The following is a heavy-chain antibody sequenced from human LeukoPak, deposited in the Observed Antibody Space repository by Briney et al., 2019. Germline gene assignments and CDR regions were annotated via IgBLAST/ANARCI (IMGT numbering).Heavy chain of an antibody. CDR3: ARGPIVGAKGY. J-gene: IGHJ4*02. Sequence: GGSLRLSCAASGFTFSSYAMHWVRQAPGKGLEWVAVISYDGSNKYYADSVKGRFTISRDNYKNTLCLQMNSLRAEDTAVYYCARGPIVGAKGYWGQGTLVTVSS. CDR1: GFTFSSYA. D-gene: IGHD1-26*01. V-gene: IGHV3-30*04. CDR2: ISYDGSNK.